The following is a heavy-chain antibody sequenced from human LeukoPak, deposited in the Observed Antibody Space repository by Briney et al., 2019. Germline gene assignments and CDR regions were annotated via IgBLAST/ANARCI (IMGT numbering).Heavy chain of an antibody. CDR2: ISAYNGNT. CDR3: ARAPWLGVAADKAYLDY. J-gene: IGHJ4*02. CDR1: GYTFTSYG. V-gene: IGHV1-18*01. D-gene: IGHD3-3*01. Sequence: GASVKVSCKASGYTFTSYGISWVRQAPGQGLEWMGWISAYNGNTNYAQKLQGRVTMTTDTSTSTAYMELRSLRSDDTAVYYCARAPWLGVAADKAYLDYWGQGTLVTVSS.